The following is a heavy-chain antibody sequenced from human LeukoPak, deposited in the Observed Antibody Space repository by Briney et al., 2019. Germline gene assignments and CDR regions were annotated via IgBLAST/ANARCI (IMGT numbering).Heavy chain of an antibody. CDR1: GYSFTSYW. V-gene: IGHV5-51*01. CDR3: ARTHGFDI. CDR2: IWPGDSDT. Sequence: GESLKISCQGSGYSFTSYWIGWVRQMPGKGLEWMGLIWPGDSDTRYSPSFLGQVTISADKSTSTAYLQWSSLKASDTAVYYCARTHGFDIWGQGTMVTVSS. J-gene: IGHJ3*02.